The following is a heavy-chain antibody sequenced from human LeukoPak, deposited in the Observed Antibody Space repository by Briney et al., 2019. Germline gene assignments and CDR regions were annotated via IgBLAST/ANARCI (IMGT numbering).Heavy chain of an antibody. J-gene: IGHJ5*02. CDR2: IMPIFGTA. CDR3: ARDSSSGYYNWFDP. V-gene: IGHV1-69*05. D-gene: IGHD3-22*01. Sequence: ASVKVSCKASGGTFSSYAISWVRQAPGQGLEWMGGIMPIFGTANYAQKFQGRVTITTDESTSTAYMELSSLRSEDTAVYYCARDSSSGYYNWFDPWGQGTLVTVSS. CDR1: GGTFSSYA.